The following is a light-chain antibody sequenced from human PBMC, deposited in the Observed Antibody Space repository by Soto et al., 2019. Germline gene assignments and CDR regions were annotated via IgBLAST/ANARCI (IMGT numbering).Light chain of an antibody. Sequence: QSVLTQPPSVSAAPGQKVTISCSGSSSNIGNNYVSWYQQLPGTAPKLLIYENNKRPSRIPDRFSGSKSGTSATLGITGLQTGDEADYYCATWDNSLSAGVFGGGTKLTVL. CDR3: ATWDNSLSAGV. V-gene: IGLV1-51*02. J-gene: IGLJ3*02. CDR1: SSNIGNNY. CDR2: ENN.